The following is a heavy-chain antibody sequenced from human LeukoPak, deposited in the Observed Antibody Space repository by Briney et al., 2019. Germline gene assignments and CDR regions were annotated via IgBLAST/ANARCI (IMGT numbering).Heavy chain of an antibody. CDR1: GFTFSSYS. CDR2: ISSSGSTI. V-gene: IGHV3-48*04. CDR3: ASGRDAFDI. Sequence: GGSLRLSCAASGFTFSSYSMNWVRQAPGKGLEWVSYISSSGSTIYYADSVKGRFTISRDNAKNSLYLQMNSLRAEDTAVYYCASGRDAFDIWGRGTMVTVSS. D-gene: IGHD1-26*01. J-gene: IGHJ3*02.